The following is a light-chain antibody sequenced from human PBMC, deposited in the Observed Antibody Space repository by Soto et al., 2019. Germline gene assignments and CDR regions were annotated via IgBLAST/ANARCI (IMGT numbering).Light chain of an antibody. Sequence: QSVLTQAPSASASLGASVKLTCTLSSGHSNYAIAWHQQQPEKGPRYLMKLNRDGSHSKGDGIPNRFSGSSSRAERYLTIYSLQSEDEADYYCQTWGTGIVIFGGGTKLTVL. V-gene: IGLV4-69*01. CDR1: SGHSNYA. CDR3: QTWGTGIVI. J-gene: IGLJ2*01. CDR2: LNRDGSH.